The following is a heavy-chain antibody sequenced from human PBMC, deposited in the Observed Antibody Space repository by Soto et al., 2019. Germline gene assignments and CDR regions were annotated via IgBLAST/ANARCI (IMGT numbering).Heavy chain of an antibody. Sequence: QVQLVQSGAEVKMPGASVQVSCKASGYTFTRYSINWVRQAPGQGLEWVGWISNYNGDTKYAQKFQGRVTLTTDTSTTTTYMDLRSLTSDDTAVYFCARGDSTGSPTGWFDPWGQGTLVTVSS. CDR2: ISNYNGDT. D-gene: IGHD6-19*01. J-gene: IGHJ5*02. V-gene: IGHV1-18*04. CDR3: ARGDSTGSPTGWFDP. CDR1: GYTFTRYS.